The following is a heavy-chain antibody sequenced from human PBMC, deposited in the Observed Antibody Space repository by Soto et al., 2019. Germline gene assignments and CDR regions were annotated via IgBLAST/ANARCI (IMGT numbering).Heavy chain of an antibody. D-gene: IGHD6-19*01. CDR2: IYYSGST. J-gene: IGHJ4*02. CDR1: GGSISSYY. Sequence: PSETLSLTCTVSGGSISSYYWSWIRQPPGKRLEWIGYIYYSGSTNYNPSLKSRVTISVDTSKDQFSLKLSSVTAADTAVYYCARHEGSGWYYFDYWGQGTLVTVSS. CDR3: ARHEGSGWYYFDY. V-gene: IGHV4-59*08.